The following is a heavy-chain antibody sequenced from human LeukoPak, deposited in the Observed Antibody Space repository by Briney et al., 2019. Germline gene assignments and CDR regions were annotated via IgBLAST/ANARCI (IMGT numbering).Heavy chain of an antibody. CDR3: ARWTAPKYCAGGRCYDFYYMDV. J-gene: IGHJ6*03. CDR1: GFTFSNHW. Sequence: GGSPRLSCAASGFTFSNHWMHWVRQAPGQGLVWVSRINRDGSSTSYADSVKGRFTFSRDNAKNTVYLQMSSLRAEDTAVYYCARWTAPKYCAGGRCYDFYYMDVWGQGTTVTVFS. CDR2: INRDGSST. V-gene: IGHV3-74*01. D-gene: IGHD2-8*02.